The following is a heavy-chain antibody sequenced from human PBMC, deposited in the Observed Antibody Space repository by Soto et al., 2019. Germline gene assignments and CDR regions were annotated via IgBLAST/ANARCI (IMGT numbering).Heavy chain of an antibody. J-gene: IGHJ4*02. CDR3: AKESGYFAA. Sequence: GGSLRLSCAASGFTVNSNYMSWVRQAPGMGLEWVSTIYSGGTTYYADSVKGRFTISRDDSKNTLYLQMNSLRAEDTAVYYCAKESGYFAAWGQGTLVTVSS. CDR2: IYSGGTT. D-gene: IGHD5-18*01. V-gene: IGHV3-66*01. CDR1: GFTVNSNY.